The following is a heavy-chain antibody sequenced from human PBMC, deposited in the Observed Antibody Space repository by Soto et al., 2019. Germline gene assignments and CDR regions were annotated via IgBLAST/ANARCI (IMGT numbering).Heavy chain of an antibody. CDR2: IYDGGIT. J-gene: IGHJ5*02. Sequence: PSETLSLTCTVSGDSISPNWWSWIRQSPGKGLEWIGYIYDGGITKSNPSLNSRVTISADTSQNQLFLTLTSVTAADTAVYYCARWDSNWFDPWGQGTLVTVSS. CDR1: GDSISPNW. CDR3: ARWDSNWFDP. V-gene: IGHV4-59*01. D-gene: IGHD1-26*01.